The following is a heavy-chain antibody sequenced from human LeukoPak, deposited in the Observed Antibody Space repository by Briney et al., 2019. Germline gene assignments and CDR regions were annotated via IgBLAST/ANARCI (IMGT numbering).Heavy chain of an antibody. CDR1: GGSISGFH. V-gene: IGHV4-59*08. CDR2: IYYSGST. J-gene: IGHJ4*02. D-gene: IGHD6-13*01. CDR3: ARLSTYSSSWYYFDY. Sequence: KSSETLSLTCTVSGGSISGFHWSWIRQPPGKGLEWIGYIYYSGSTNYNPSLKSRVTISVDTSKNQFSLKLSSVTAADTAVYYCARLSTYSSSWYYFDYWGQGTLVTVSS.